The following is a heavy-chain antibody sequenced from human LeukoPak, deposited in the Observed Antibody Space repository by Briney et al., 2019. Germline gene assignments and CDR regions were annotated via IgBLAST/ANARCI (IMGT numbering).Heavy chain of an antibody. D-gene: IGHD6-19*01. Sequence: SETLSLTCGVYGGSFGVSYWSWIRHSPGKGLEWIGEMKRSGSANYNPSLKSRVIISLDTSKNQLSLNLSSVTAADTAVYDCARPPLYNSGWFWGNFEDWGQGTLVTVSS. CDR1: GGSFGVSY. V-gene: IGHV4-34*01. CDR2: MKRSGSA. J-gene: IGHJ4*02. CDR3: ARPPLYNSGWFWGNFED.